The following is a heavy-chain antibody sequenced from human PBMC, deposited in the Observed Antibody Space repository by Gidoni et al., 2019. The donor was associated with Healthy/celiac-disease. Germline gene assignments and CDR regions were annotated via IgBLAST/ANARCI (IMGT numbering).Heavy chain of an antibody. CDR1: GFTFSSYG. CDR2: IWYDGSNK. J-gene: IGHJ6*02. D-gene: IGHD6-19*01. CDR3: ARDGAVAGMDV. Sequence: QTQLVESGGGVVQPGRSLRLSCAASGFTFSSYGMHWVRQAPGKGLEWVAVIWYDGSNKYYADSVKGRFTISRDNSKNTLYLQMNSLRAEDTAVYYCARDGAVAGMDVWGQGTTVTVSS. V-gene: IGHV3-33*01.